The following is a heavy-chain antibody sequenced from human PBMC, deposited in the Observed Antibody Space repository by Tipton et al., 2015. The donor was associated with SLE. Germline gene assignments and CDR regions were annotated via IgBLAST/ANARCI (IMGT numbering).Heavy chain of an antibody. J-gene: IGHJ3*02. CDR2: INHSGST. D-gene: IGHD6-6*01. CDR1: GGSLSGYY. V-gene: IGHV4-34*01. Sequence: TLSLTCAVYGGSLSGYYWSWIRQPPGKGLEWIGEINHSGSTNYNPSLKSRVTISVDTSKNQFSLNLSSVTAADTAVYYCAREARLSSSNAFDIWGQGTMVTVSS. CDR3: AREARLSSSNAFDI.